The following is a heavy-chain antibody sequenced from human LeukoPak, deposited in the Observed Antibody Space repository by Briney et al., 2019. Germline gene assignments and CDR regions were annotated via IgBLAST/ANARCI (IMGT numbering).Heavy chain of an antibody. D-gene: IGHD4-17*01. CDR2: INHSGST. CDR1: GGSFSGYY. V-gene: IGHV4-34*01. Sequence: SETLSLTCAVYGGSFSGYYWSWIRQPPGKGLEWIGEINHSGSTNYNPSLKSRVTISVDTSKNQFSLKLSSVTAAGTAVYYCASAGYGDYATQTGWNWFDPWGQGTLVTVSS. CDR3: ASAGYGDYATQTGWNWFDP. J-gene: IGHJ5*02.